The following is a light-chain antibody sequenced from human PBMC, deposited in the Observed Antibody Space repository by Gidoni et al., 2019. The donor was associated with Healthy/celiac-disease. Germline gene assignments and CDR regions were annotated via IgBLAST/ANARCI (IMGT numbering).Light chain of an antibody. CDR2: GAS. V-gene: IGKV3-20*01. Sequence: EIVLTQSPGTLSLSPGARATLSCRASQSVSSSYLAWYQQKPGQAPMLLIYGASSRATGIPDRFSGSGSGTDFTLTISRLEPEDVAVYYCEQYGSSPYTFGQGTKLEIK. CDR1: QSVSSSY. J-gene: IGKJ2*01. CDR3: EQYGSSPYT.